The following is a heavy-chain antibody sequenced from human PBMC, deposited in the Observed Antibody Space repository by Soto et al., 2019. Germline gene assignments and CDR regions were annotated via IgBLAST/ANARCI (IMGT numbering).Heavy chain of an antibody. D-gene: IGHD3-22*01. CDR3: ARGAPVVNDY. V-gene: IGHV4-30-2*01. CDR1: GGSISSGSYY. J-gene: IGHJ4*02. CDR2: IYHSGST. Sequence: PSETLSLTCTVSGGSISSGSYYWSWIRQPPGKGLEWIGYIYHSGSTYYNPSLKSRVTISVDRSKNQFSLKLSSVTAADTAVYYCARGAPVVNDYWGQGTLVTVSS.